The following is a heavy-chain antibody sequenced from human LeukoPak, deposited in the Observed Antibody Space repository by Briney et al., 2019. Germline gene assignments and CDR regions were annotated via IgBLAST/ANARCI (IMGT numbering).Heavy chain of an antibody. D-gene: IGHD1-26*01. CDR1: GYTFTDYY. J-gene: IGHJ4*02. CDR3: TRALGCDQ. V-gene: IGHV1-2*02. Sequence: ASVKVSCNASGYTFTDYYMNWVRQAPGQGLEWMGWINPNSGGTNYAEKFHGRVTMTRDTSISTAYMELSSLRSDDTAIYYCTRALGCDQWGQGTLVTVSS. CDR2: INPNSGGT.